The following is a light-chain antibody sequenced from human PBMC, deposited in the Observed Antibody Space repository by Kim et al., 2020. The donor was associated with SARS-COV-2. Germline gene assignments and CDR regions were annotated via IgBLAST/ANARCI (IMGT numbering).Light chain of an antibody. CDR1: RYNLGRNT. CDR2: SYS. CDR3: AAWDDSLNVVV. J-gene: IGLJ2*01. V-gene: IGLV1-44*01. Sequence: GQRVNIYCAGSRYNLGRNTGNWDQQGPGMAPKLHINSYSRRPSGVPDRISGSKSGTSASLAISGLQSGDEAEYYCAAWDDSLNVVVFGGGAQLTVL.